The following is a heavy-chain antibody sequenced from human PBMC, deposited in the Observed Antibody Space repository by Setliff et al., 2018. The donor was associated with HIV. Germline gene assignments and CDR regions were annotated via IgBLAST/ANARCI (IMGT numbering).Heavy chain of an antibody. Sequence: GGSLRLSCVASGLPFSYAWLSWVRQATGKGLEWVGRIEKKTNGGTRDYAAPVKGRFTISRDDSKNTLYLQMNSLKSEDTAIYYCTTGSNSFWSGYSKHWGQGALVTVSS. J-gene: IGHJ4*02. V-gene: IGHV3-15*04. D-gene: IGHD3-3*01. CDR1: GLPFSYAW. CDR3: TTGSNSFWSGYSKH. CDR2: IEKKTNGGTR.